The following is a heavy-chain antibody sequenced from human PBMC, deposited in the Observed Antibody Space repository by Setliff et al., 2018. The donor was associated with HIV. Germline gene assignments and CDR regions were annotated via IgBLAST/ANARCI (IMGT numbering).Heavy chain of an antibody. CDR2: MYPSGSS. V-gene: IGHV4-38-2*02. Sequence: SETLSLTCTVSSYSVTSGYYWAWIRQPPGKGLEWIGNMYPSGSSYFNPTLQSRVTMSADTSEKQFFLKLSSVTAADTAVYYCARVGYCSSTNCYWGRPSYGMGVWGQGTTVTVSS. D-gene: IGHD2-2*01. J-gene: IGHJ6*02. CDR1: SYSVTSGYY. CDR3: ARVGYCSSTNCYWGRPSYGMGV.